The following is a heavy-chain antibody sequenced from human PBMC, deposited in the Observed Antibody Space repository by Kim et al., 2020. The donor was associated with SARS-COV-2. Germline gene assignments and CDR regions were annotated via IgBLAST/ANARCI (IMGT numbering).Heavy chain of an antibody. V-gene: IGHV3-33*01. J-gene: IGHJ4*02. CDR1: GFTFSSYG. CDR2: IWYDGSNK. CDR3: ARDPLIVVVPAAPDY. D-gene: IGHD2-2*01. Sequence: GGSLRLSCAASGFTFSSYGMHWVRQAPGKGLEWVAVIWYDGSNKYYADSVKGRFTISRDNSKNTLYLQMNSLRAEDTAVYYCARDPLIVVVPAAPDYWGQGTLVPVSS.